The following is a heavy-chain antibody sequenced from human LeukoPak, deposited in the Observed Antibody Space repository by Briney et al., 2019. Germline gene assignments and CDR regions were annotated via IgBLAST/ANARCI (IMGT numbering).Heavy chain of an antibody. CDR1: GGSISSYY. Sequence: SETLSLTCTVSGGSISSYYWSWIRQPPGKGLEWIGYIYYSGSTNYNPSLKSRVTLSVDTSKNQFSLKLSSVTAADTAVYYCARDNGEYDFWSAQYRDWFDPWGQGALVTVSS. J-gene: IGHJ5*02. CDR2: IYYSGST. D-gene: IGHD3-3*01. V-gene: IGHV4-59*01. CDR3: ARDNGEYDFWSAQYRDWFDP.